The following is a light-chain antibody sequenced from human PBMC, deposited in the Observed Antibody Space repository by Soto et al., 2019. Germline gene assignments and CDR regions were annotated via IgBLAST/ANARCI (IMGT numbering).Light chain of an antibody. CDR1: QDITNY. CDR3: QQFDSVPCT. CDR2: DAS. Sequence: IQMTQSPSSLSASVGDRVTITCQASQDITNYLIWYQQKPGKAPKVLIYDASILGTGVSSRFSGSGSGTHFTLNISSLQPEDIATYYCQQFDSVPCTFGQGTKLEIK. V-gene: IGKV1-33*01. J-gene: IGKJ2*02.